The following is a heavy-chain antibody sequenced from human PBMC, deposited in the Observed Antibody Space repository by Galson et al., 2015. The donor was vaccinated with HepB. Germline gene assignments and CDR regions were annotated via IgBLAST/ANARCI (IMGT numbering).Heavy chain of an antibody. J-gene: IGHJ4*02. D-gene: IGHD6-19*01. CDR1: GFTFSSYA. CDR3: ARDARAVAGSIDY. CDR2: ISYDGSNK. V-gene: IGHV3-30*04. Sequence: SLRLSCAASGFTFSSYAMHWVRQAPGKGLEWVAVISYDGSNKYYADSVKGRFTIPRDNSKNTLYLQMNSLRAEDTAVYYCARDARAVAGSIDYWGQGTLVTVSS.